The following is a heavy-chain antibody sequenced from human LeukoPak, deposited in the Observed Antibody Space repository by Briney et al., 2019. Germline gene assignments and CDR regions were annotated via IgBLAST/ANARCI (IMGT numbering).Heavy chain of an antibody. V-gene: IGHV3-23*01. J-gene: IGHJ4*02. CDR3: AKAPIGYSSSWYYFDY. CDR2: ISTISGSGPST. CDR1: GFTFSNYA. D-gene: IGHD6-13*01. Sequence: PGGSLRLSCAASGFTFSNYAMSWVRQAPGKGLEWVSAISTISGSGPSTYYADSVKGRLTISRDKSKNTLYLQMNSLRDEDTAVYYCAKAPIGYSSSWYYFDYWGQGTLVTVSS.